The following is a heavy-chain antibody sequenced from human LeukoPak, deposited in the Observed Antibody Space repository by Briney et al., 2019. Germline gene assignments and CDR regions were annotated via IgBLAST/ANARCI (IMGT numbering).Heavy chain of an antibody. V-gene: IGHV3-7*01. CDR3: ARASPRGPAPSY. J-gene: IGHJ4*02. CDR2: IKQDGSEK. CDR1: GFTFSTSW. Sequence: GGSLRLSCAASGFTFSTSWMSWVRQAPGKGLEWVAHIKQDGSEKYYVDSVRGRFTISRDNAKNSLYLQMNSLRAEDTAEYYCARASPRGPAPSYWCQGTLVTVAS. D-gene: IGHD3-10*01.